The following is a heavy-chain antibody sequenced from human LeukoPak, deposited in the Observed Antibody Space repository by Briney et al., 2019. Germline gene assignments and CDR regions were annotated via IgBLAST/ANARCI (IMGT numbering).Heavy chain of an antibody. Sequence: GGSLRLSCAASGFTFSSYDMHWVRQATGKGLEWVSAIGTAGDTYYPGSVKGRFTISRENAKNSLYLQMNSLRAGDTAVYYCARGGDYCTNGVCFGNWSDPWGQGTLVTVSS. J-gene: IGHJ5*02. CDR1: GFTFSSYD. CDR2: IGTAGDT. D-gene: IGHD2-8*01. CDR3: ARGGDYCTNGVCFGNWSDP. V-gene: IGHV3-13*01.